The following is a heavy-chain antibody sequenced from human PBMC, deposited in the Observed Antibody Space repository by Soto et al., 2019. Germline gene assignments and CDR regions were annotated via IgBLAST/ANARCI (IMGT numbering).Heavy chain of an antibody. CDR1: GFTFSTYS. CDR2: INVGSSGTI. J-gene: IGHJ4*02. D-gene: IGHD6-19*01. V-gene: IGHV3-48*01. Sequence: EAQLVESGGGLVQPGGSLRLSCAASGFTFSTYSMNWVRQAPGKGLKWVSYINVGSSGTIYYADSVKGRFTISRDNAKNSLYLQMNSLRAEDTAVYYCVRDEWTGGWSYFDYWGQGTLVTVSS. CDR3: VRDEWTGGWSYFDY.